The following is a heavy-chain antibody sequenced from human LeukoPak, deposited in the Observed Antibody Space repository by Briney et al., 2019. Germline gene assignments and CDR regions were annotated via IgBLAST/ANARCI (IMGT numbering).Heavy chain of an antibody. J-gene: IGHJ6*03. CDR2: INPNSGDT. D-gene: IGHD2-2*01. CDR3: ARGIVVALYYYYMDV. CDR1: GYIFTGYY. Sequence: ASVKVSCKASGYIFTGYYMHWVRQAPGQGLEWMGWINPNSGDTNYAQKFQGRVTMTRDTSISTAYMELSRLRSDDTAVYYCARGIVVALYYYYMDVWGKGTTVTVSS. V-gene: IGHV1-2*02.